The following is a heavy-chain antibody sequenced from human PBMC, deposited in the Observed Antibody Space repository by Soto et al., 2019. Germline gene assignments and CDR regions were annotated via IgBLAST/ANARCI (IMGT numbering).Heavy chain of an antibody. CDR2: VSGSGSSP. CDR3: VKGKESGYRGAFDS. Sequence: EEQLLESGGGLVQPGGSVRLSCAATGFNFGSYAMGWVRQAPGKGLEWVSGVSGSGSSPYYADSVKGRLTISKDKSKNTLYLDLNNLRSEDTAVYFCVKGKESGYRGAFDSWGQGTMVTVSS. D-gene: IGHD5-18*01. CDR1: GFNFGSYA. J-gene: IGHJ4*02. V-gene: IGHV3-23*01.